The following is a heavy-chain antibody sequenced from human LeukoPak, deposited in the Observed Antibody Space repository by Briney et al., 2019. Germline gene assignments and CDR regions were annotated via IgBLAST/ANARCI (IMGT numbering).Heavy chain of an antibody. CDR1: GYTFTTYG. V-gene: IGHV1-18*01. Sequence: GASVRVSCKASGYTFTTYGISWVRQAPGQGREWMGWVSDNKGNTNYTQKLQGRVTMTTDTSTNTAYMELRSLRSDDTAVYYCARDFYHSGTNWYDVFDVWGQGTKVTVSS. CDR2: VSDNKGNT. J-gene: IGHJ3*01. CDR3: ARDFYHSGTNWYDVFDV. D-gene: IGHD1-1*01.